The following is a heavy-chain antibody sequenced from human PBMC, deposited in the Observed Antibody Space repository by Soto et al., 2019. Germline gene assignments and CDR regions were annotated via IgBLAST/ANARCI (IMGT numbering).Heavy chain of an antibody. CDR3: ARAQGSGFLVS. CDR1: GGSISSGDYY. D-gene: IGHD3-10*01. V-gene: IGHV4-30-4*01. J-gene: IGHJ4*02. Sequence: QVQLQESGPGLVKPSQTLSLTCTVSGGSISSGDYYWSWIRQPPGKGLEWIGYIYYSGSTYYNPSLKRRVSITVDTSKNQFALKLSSVTAADTAVYYCARAQGSGFLVSWGQGTLVTVSS. CDR2: IYYSGST.